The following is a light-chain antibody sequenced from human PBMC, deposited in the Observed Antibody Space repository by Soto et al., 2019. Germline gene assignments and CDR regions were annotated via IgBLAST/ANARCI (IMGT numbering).Light chain of an antibody. V-gene: IGKV1-17*01. CDR1: QDIRID. CDR3: LQHKNYPQT. J-gene: IGKJ1*01. CDR2: AAS. Sequence: DIQMTQSPSSLSASVGDRVIITCRASQDIRIDLGWYQQKPGKAPKRLIYAASSLQTGVPSRFSGSGSGTEFTLTTSSLQPEDFATYFCLQHKNYPQTFGQGTTVDIX.